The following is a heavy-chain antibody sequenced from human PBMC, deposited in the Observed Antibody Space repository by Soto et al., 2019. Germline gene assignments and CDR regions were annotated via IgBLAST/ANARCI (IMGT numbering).Heavy chain of an antibody. CDR3: ASGLDYYDSSGYYPPLD. Sequence: PVGSLRLSCAASGFTFSSYEMNWVRQAPGKGLEWVSYISSSGSTIYYADSVKGRFTISRDNAKNSLYLQMNSLRAEDTAVYYCASGLDYYDSSGYYPPLDWGQGTLVTVSS. D-gene: IGHD3-22*01. J-gene: IGHJ4*02. CDR1: GFTFSSYE. V-gene: IGHV3-48*03. CDR2: ISSSGSTI.